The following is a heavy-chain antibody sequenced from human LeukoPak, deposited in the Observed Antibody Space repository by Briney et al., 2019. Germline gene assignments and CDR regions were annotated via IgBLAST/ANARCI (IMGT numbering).Heavy chain of an antibody. Sequence: GGSLRLSCAASGFTFSSYWMSWVRQAPGKGLEWVANMNPDGSEKYFWDSVKGRFSISRDNANSSLYLQMNILRGDDTAGYYCARVRVLYDSRRGYYYTEDDYWGQGTLVTVS. CDR2: MNPDGSEK. D-gene: IGHD3-22*01. CDR1: GFTFSSYW. V-gene: IGHV3-7*01. CDR3: ARVRVLYDSRRGYYYTEDDY. J-gene: IGHJ4*02.